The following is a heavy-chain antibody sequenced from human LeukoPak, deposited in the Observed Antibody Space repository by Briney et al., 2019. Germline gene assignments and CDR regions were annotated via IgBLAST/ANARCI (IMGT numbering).Heavy chain of an antibody. CDR2: INQDGSAK. Sequence: GGSLRLSCAVSGFTFSNYWMSWVRQAPGKGLEWVANINQDGSAKYYVASVEARFTIARDNAKNSLLLHMNGLRAEDTALYYCAWVPATVKADYWGQGTLVTVSS. CDR1: GFTFSNYW. V-gene: IGHV3-7*04. CDR3: AWVPATVKADY. J-gene: IGHJ4*02. D-gene: IGHD4-17*01.